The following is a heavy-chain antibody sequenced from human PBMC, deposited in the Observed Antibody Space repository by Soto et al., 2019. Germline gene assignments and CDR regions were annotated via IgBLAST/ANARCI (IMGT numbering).Heavy chain of an antibody. D-gene: IGHD2-2*01. CDR3: ARDRGCSSTSCSNWFDP. CDR1: GGSISSGGYC. J-gene: IGHJ5*02. V-gene: IGHV4-31*03. CDR2: IYYSGST. Sequence: SETLSLTCTVSGGSISSGGYCWSWIRQHPGKGLEWIGYIYYSGSTYYNPSLKSRVTISVDTSKNQFSLKLSSVTAADTAVYYCARDRGCSSTSCSNWFDPWGQGTLVTVSS.